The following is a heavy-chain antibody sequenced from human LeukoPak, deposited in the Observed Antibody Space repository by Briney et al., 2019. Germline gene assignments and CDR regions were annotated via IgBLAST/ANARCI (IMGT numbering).Heavy chain of an antibody. J-gene: IGHJ3*02. D-gene: IGHD4-17*01. Sequence: APVKVSCKASGYTFNNYGVSWVRQAPGQGLEWMGWISTYNGNTNYAQRPQDRVTITTDTSTSTVYMELRSLRSDDTAMYYRATTGDAFKIWGQGTMVAVSS. CDR3: ATTGDAFKI. CDR2: ISTYNGNT. V-gene: IGHV1-18*04. CDR1: GYTFNNYG.